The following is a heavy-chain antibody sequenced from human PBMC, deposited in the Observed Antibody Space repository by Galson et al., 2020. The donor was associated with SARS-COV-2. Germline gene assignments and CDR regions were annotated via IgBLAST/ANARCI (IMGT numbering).Heavy chain of an antibody. Sequence: GESLKISCAASGFTFSSYNMNWVRQAPGKGLELVSFITSSSTTYYADSVKGRFTISRDNAKNSLYLQMSGLRDDDTALYYCSRGLSSRWPFSDFWGQGALVTVSS. CDR3: SRGLSSRWPFSDF. D-gene: IGHD6-13*01. CDR2: ITSSSTT. CDR1: GFTFSSYN. J-gene: IGHJ4*02. V-gene: IGHV3-48*02.